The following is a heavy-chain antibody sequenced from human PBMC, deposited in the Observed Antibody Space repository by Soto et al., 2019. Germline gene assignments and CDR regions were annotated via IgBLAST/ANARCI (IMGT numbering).Heavy chain of an antibody. CDR1: GFTFSSYS. V-gene: IGHV3-48*02. CDR3: ASIWFGELSLDV. J-gene: IGHJ6*02. CDR2: ISSSSSTI. Sequence: GGSLRLSCAASGFTFSSYSMNWVRQAPGKGLEWVSYISSSSSTIYYADSVKGRFTISRDNAKNSLYLQMNSLRDEDTAVYYCASIWFGELSLDVWGQGTTVTVSS. D-gene: IGHD3-10*01.